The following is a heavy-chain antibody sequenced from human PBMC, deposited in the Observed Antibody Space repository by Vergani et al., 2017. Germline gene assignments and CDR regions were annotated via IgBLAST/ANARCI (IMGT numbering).Heavy chain of an antibody. Sequence: VQLLESGGGLVQPGGSLRLSCAASGFTFSSYAMSWVRQAPGKGLEWVAVIWYDGSNKYYADSVKGRFTISRDNSKNTLYLQMNSLRAEDTAVYYCAKEMRTGGFDYWGQGTLVTVSS. CDR1: GFTFSSYA. J-gene: IGHJ4*02. D-gene: IGHD1-1*01. CDR3: AKEMRTGGFDY. CDR2: IWYDGSNK. V-gene: IGHV3-33*06.